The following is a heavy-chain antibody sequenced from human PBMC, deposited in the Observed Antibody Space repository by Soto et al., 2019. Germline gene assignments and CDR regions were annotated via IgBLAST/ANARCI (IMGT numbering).Heavy chain of an antibody. J-gene: IGHJ4*02. Sequence: VQLLESGGNLIQPGGSLRLSCAASGFVFTRYAMSWVRQAPGKGLEWVSAISGAGRDTYYADSVKGRFTISRDSSKNTLYLQMNSLRAEDSAVYYCARDSITNYYETSGYFLFYFWGPGTLVIVSS. CDR1: GFVFTRYA. D-gene: IGHD3-22*01. CDR3: ARDSITNYYETSGYFLFYF. CDR2: ISGAGRDT. V-gene: IGHV3-23*01.